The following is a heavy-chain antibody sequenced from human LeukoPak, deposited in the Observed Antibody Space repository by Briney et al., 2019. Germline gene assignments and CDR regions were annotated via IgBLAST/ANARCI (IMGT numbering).Heavy chain of an antibody. D-gene: IGHD3-22*01. CDR2: INHSGST. Sequence: SETLSLTCAVYGGSFSGYYWSWIRQPPGKGLEWIGEINHSGSTNYNPSLKSRVTISVDTSKNQFSLKLSSVTAADTAVYYCARRYYELIYYYYGMDVWGKGTTATVSS. CDR3: ARRYYELIYYYYGMDV. CDR1: GGSFSGYY. J-gene: IGHJ6*04. V-gene: IGHV4-34*01.